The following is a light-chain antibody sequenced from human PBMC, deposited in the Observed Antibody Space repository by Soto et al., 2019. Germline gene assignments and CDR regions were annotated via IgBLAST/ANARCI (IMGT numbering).Light chain of an antibody. CDR2: GAA. Sequence: EIVLTQSPGTLSLSLGERATLSCRASQSVDSSYLAWYQQKPGQAPRLLIYGAASRATGISDRFSGSGSGTDFSLTISRLDPEDSAVYYCQQYGRPPQTFGQGTKVEI. V-gene: IGKV3-20*01. CDR1: QSVDSSY. CDR3: QQYGRPPQT. J-gene: IGKJ1*01.